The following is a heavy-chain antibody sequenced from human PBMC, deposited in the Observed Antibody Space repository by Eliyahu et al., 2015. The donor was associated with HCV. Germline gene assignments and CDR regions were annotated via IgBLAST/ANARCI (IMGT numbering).Heavy chain of an antibody. V-gene: IGHV4-59*01. Sequence: QVQLQESGPGLVKPSETLSLTCTVSGGSISSYYWSWIRQPPGKGLEWIGYIYYSGSTNYNPSLKSRVTISVDTPKNQFSLKLSSVTAADTAVYYCARVYDSSGYYLFWYFDLWGRGTLVTVSS. CDR3: ARVYDSSGYYLFWYFDL. J-gene: IGHJ2*01. D-gene: IGHD3-22*01. CDR2: IYYSGST. CDR1: GGSISSYY.